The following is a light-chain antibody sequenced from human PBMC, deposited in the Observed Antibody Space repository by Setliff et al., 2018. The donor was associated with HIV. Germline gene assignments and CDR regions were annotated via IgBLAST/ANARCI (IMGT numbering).Light chain of an antibody. CDR2: EVT. Sequence: QSALTQPASVSGSPGQSITISCTGTSSDVGSYKLVSWYQQHPGKAPKVMIYEVTKRPSGVSNRFSGSKSGNTASLTISGLQAEDEADYYCCSYAGTYTSYVIFGGGTKVTVL. V-gene: IGLV2-23*02. J-gene: IGLJ2*01. CDR1: SSDVGSYKL. CDR3: CSYAGTYTSYVI.